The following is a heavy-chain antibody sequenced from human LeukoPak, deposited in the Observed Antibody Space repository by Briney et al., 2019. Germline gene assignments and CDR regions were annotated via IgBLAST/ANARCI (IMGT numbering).Heavy chain of an antibody. CDR1: GGSISRGGYH. V-gene: IGHV4-31*03. D-gene: IGHD5-24*01. CDR2: IYYSGST. Sequence: SETLSLTCTVSGGSISRGGYHWSWIRQQPGKGLEWIGYIYYSGSTYYNPSLKSRVTISVDTSKNQFSLKLSSVTAADTAVYYCARTIRAPAHFDYWGQGTLVTVCS. J-gene: IGHJ4*02. CDR3: ARTIRAPAHFDY.